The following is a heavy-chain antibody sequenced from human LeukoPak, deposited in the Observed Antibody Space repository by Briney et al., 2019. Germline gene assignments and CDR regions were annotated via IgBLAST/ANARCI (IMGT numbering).Heavy chain of an antibody. Sequence: GASVKVSCKASGYTFTSYYMHWVRQAPGQGLEWMGIINPSGGSTSYAQKFQGRVTMTRDTSTSTVYMELSSLRSEDTAVYYCARDLITMVRGDDCAFDIWGQGTMVTVSS. V-gene: IGHV1-46*01. J-gene: IGHJ3*02. CDR3: ARDLITMVRGDDCAFDI. CDR2: INPSGGST. D-gene: IGHD3-10*01. CDR1: GYTFTSYY.